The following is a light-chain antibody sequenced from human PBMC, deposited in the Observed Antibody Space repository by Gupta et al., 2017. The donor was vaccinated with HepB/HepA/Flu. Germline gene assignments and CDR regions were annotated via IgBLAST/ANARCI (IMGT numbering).Light chain of an antibody. CDR2: LNN. V-gene: IGLV1-44*01. J-gene: IGLJ2*01. CDR1: SSNIGSNT. CDR3: SLWDASLHVV. Sequence: VLRQPPSASGTPGQRVTISCSGTSSNIGSNTVNWYQQFPGSAPRLLIYLNNQRTSGVSDRFSGSKSGTSASLTISRLQAEDEAIYFCSLWDASLHVVFGGGTKLTVL.